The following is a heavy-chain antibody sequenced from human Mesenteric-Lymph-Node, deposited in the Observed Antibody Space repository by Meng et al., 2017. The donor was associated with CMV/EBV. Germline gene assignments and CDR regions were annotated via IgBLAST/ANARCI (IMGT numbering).Heavy chain of an antibody. CDR2: IHYSGRT. Sequence: LTCTFFDGSVSSGGYYWTWIRQHPGKGLEWIGYIHYSGRTYYTPSLKSRLTISADTSKNQFSLRLGSVTAADTAVYYCASGALLDFWGQGTLVTVSS. V-gene: IGHV4-31*03. CDR1: DGSVSSGGYY. CDR3: ASGALLDF. J-gene: IGHJ4*02.